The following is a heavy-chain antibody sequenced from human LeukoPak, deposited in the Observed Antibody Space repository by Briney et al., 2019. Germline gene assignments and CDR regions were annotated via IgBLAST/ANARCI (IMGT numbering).Heavy chain of an antibody. CDR2: IFHSGST. D-gene: IGHD3-3*01. V-gene: IGHV4-4*02. CDR1: GGSISSSTW. J-gene: IGHJ4*02. Sequence: SETLSLTCAVSGGSISSSTWWTWVRQPPGKGLERIGEIFHSGSTNSNPSLKSRLTMSVDESKHEFSLKLTSVTAADTAVYYCASGALLSRYLEYWGQGTLVTVSS. CDR3: ASGALLSRYLEY.